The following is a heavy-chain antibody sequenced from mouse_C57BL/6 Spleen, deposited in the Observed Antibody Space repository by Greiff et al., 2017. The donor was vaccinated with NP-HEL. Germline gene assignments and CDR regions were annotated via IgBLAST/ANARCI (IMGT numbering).Heavy chain of an antibody. CDR3: ARRGTTVPPYFDY. CDR2: ISSGSSTI. Sequence: EVHLVESGGGLVKPGGSLKLSCAASGFTFSDYGMHWVRQAPEKGLEWVAYISSGSSTIYYADTVKGRFTISRDNAKNTLFLQMTSLRSEDTAMYYWARRGTTVPPYFDYWGQGTTLTVSS. V-gene: IGHV5-17*01. J-gene: IGHJ2*01. D-gene: IGHD1-1*01. CDR1: GFTFSDYG.